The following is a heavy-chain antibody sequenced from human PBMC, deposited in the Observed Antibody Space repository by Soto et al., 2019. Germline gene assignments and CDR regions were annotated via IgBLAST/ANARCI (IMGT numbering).Heavy chain of an antibody. D-gene: IGHD4-17*01. Sequence: GASVKVSCKASGYTFTSYGISWVRQAPGQGLEWMGWISAYNGNTNYAQKLQGRVTMTTDTSTSTAYMELRSLRSDDTAVYYCARDAGGDYVSGYYYMDVWGKGTTVTVSS. J-gene: IGHJ6*03. CDR1: GYTFTSYG. CDR2: ISAYNGNT. CDR3: ARDAGGDYVSGYYYMDV. V-gene: IGHV1-18*01.